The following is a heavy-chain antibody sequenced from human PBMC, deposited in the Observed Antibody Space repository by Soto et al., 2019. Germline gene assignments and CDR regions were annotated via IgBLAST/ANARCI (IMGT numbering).Heavy chain of an antibody. CDR3: ARGIGYSAQDS. J-gene: IGHJ4*02. Sequence: GGSLRLSCAASGFTFSSYWMHWVRQAPGKGLVWVSRISSDVSSTSYADSVKGRLTISRDNAKNTLYLQMDSLRAEDTAVYYCARGIGYSAQDSWGQGTLVTVSS. D-gene: IGHD1-1*01. CDR2: ISSDVSST. CDR1: GFTFSSYW. V-gene: IGHV3-74*01.